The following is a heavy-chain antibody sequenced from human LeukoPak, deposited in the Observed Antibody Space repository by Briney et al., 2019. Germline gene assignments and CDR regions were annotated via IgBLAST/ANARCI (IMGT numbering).Heavy chain of an antibody. CDR1: GGSINNYY. CDR2: IYYRGST. D-gene: IGHD4-17*01. CDR3: ARGGYYSDLRYFDY. V-gene: IGHV4-59*01. J-gene: IGHJ4*02. Sequence: SETLSLTRTVSGGSINNYYWSWIRQPPGKGLEWIGYIYYRGSTDYNPSLKSRVTFSVDTSKNQFSLKLNSVTAADTAVYYCARGGYYSDLRYFDYWGRGTLVTVSS.